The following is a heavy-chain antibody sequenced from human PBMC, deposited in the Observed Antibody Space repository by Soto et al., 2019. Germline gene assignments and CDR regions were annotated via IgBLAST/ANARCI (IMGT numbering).Heavy chain of an antibody. J-gene: IGHJ6*02. Sequence: PSQPQSVPWTVSGGSVGGLSDHRSCIRQTPGKGLEWIGCIYYSGSTNYNPSLKSRVTISVDTSKNQFSLKLSSVTAADTAVYYCARVAVPAAFPRNNYYYGMDVWGQGTTVTVSS. CDR2: IYYSGST. CDR3: ARVAVPAAFPRNNYYYGMDV. CDR1: GGSVGGLSDH. V-gene: IGHV4-61*01. D-gene: IGHD2-2*01.